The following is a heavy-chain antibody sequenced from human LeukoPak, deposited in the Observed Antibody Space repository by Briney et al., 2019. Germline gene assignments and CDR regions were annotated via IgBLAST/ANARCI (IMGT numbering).Heavy chain of an antibody. D-gene: IGHD1-26*01. V-gene: IGHV4-4*07. CDR3: ARWNQWELPRGGFDY. J-gene: IGHJ4*02. CDR2: IYTSGST. CDR1: GGSISSYY. Sequence: SETLSLTCTFSGGSISSYYWSWIRQPAGKGLGWIGRIYTSGSTNYNPSLKSRVTMSVDTSKNQFSLKLSSVTAADTAVYYCARWNQWELPRGGFDYWGQGTLVTVSS.